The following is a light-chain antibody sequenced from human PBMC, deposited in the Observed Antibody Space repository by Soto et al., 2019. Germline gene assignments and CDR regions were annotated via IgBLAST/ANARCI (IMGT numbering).Light chain of an antibody. CDR2: EVS. CDR1: SSDVGGYNY. J-gene: IGLJ1*01. CDR3: SSYTSSSPFL. V-gene: IGLV2-14*01. Sequence: QSVLTQPASVSGSPGQSITISCTGTSSDVGGYNYVSWYQQHPGKAPKLMIYEVSNRPSGVSNRFSGSKSGNTASLTISGLQAEDEAQYFCSSYTSSSPFLFG.